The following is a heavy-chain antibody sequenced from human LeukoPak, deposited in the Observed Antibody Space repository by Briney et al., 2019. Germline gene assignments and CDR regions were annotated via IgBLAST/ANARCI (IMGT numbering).Heavy chain of an antibody. D-gene: IGHD3-22*01. V-gene: IGHV1-69*04. CDR3: ARTGYYYDSSGYYYFDY. CDR1: GGTFSSYA. CDR2: IIPILGIA. Sequence: SVKVSCKASGGTFSSYAISWVRQAPGQGLEWMGRIIPILGIANYAQKFQGRVTITADKSTSTAYMELSSLRSEDTAVYYCARTGYYYDSSGYYYFDYWGQGTLVTVSS. J-gene: IGHJ4*02.